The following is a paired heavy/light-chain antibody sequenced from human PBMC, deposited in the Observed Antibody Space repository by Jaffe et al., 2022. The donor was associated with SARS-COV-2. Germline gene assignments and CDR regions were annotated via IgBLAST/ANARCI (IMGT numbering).Light chain of an antibody. CDR2: DNN. Sequence: QSVLTQPPSVSAAPGQTVTISCSGSSSNIGNNFVSWYQHLPGTAPKALIYDNNRRPSGIPGRFSGSKSGTSATLDITGLQTGDEADYYCGTWDSSLSALVFGGGTKLTVL. CDR3: GTWDSSLSALV. V-gene: IGLV1-51*01. CDR1: SSNIGNNF. J-gene: IGLJ3*02.
Heavy chain of an antibody. D-gene: IGHD3-10*01. CDR1: GFSFSSSG. Sequence: QVQLVESGGGVVQPGRSLRLSCAASGFSFSSSGMHWVRQAPGKGLEWVAVIWYDGVDKYYADSVKGRFTISRDNFRNTLYLEMNSLRAEDTAIYYCAREGGYGSGSRQRYFYYFYYGIDVWGQGTTVTVSS. CDR3: AREGGYGSGSRQRYFYYFYYGIDV. V-gene: IGHV3-33*01. CDR2: IWYDGVDK. J-gene: IGHJ6*02.